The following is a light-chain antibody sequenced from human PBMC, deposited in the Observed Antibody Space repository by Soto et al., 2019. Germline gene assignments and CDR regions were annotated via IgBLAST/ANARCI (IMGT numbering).Light chain of an antibody. V-gene: IGKV1-39*01. CDR2: TSG. CDR1: QRITTY. Sequence: IQMTQSPSSLSASVGDRVTITCRASQRITTYLNWYQQKPGEAPKLLISTSGTLQRGVPSRFSGSGSGTDFSLTLTALRPEDFATYFCQQTYSTPYTFGQGTKLEIK. CDR3: QQTYSTPYT. J-gene: IGKJ2*01.